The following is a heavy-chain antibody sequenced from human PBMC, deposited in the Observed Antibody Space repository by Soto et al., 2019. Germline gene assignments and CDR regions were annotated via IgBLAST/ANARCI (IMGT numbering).Heavy chain of an antibody. CDR1: GDSISNYY. Sequence: SETLSLTCTVSGDSISNYYWSWIRQPPGKGLEWIGYIYYSGSTNYNPSLKSRVTISVDTSKNQFSLKLSSVTAADTAVYYCARTYYYGSGSLYYFDYWGQGTLVTVSS. J-gene: IGHJ4*02. CDR2: IYYSGST. V-gene: IGHV4-59*01. CDR3: ARTYYYGSGSLYYFDY. D-gene: IGHD3-10*01.